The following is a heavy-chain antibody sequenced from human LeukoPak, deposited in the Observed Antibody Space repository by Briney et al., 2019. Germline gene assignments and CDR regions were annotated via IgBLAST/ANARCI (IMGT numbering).Heavy chain of an antibody. D-gene: IGHD3-10*01. V-gene: IGHV3-21*01. CDR2: ISSSSSYI. Sequence: GSLRLSCAASGFTFSSYSMNWVRQAPGKGLEWVSSISSSSSYIYYADSVKGRFTISRDNAKNSLYLQMNSLRAEDTAVYYCARDWNGSGSYYNEPFDPWGQGTLVTVSS. CDR3: ARDWNGSGSYYNEPFDP. J-gene: IGHJ5*02. CDR1: GFTFSSYS.